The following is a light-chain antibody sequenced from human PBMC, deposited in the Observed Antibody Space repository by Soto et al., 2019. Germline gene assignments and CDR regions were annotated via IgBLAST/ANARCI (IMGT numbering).Light chain of an antibody. CDR1: SSDVGSYNY. J-gene: IGLJ2*01. CDR3: CSYSGSDSLL. Sequence: QSALTQPRSVSGSPGESVTISCSGTSSDVGSYNYVSWYQQYPGKAPKVTIYDVSERPSEVPVRFSGSKSGNTASLTISGLQAEDEAEYFCCSYSGSDSLLFGGGTKLTVL. V-gene: IGLV2-11*01. CDR2: DVS.